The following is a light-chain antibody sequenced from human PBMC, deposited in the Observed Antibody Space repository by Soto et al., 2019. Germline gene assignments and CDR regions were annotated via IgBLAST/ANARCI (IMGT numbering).Light chain of an antibody. CDR3: QQYGSSRWT. V-gene: IGKV3-20*01. CDR2: GAS. Sequence: EIVLTQAPSTLCLSPGENDALSCRASQSVSSYLAWYQQKPGQAPRLLIYGASTRATGIPARFSGSGSGTEFTLTISRLEPEDFAVYYCQQYGSSRWTFGQGTKVDIK. J-gene: IGKJ1*01. CDR1: QSVSSY.